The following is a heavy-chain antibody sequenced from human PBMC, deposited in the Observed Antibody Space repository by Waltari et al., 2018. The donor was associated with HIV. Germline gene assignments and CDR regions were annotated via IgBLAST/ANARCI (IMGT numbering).Heavy chain of an antibody. D-gene: IGHD1-1*01. Sequence: VQLLQSGAEVKKPGASVRVSCKASGYTFTRYYMHWVRQAPAQGLEWMGLINPKGISTTYGQNFQGRITMTRDTSASTVYMELSSLTSEDTAVYYWATQQMRAFDIWGLGTMVAVSS. CDR1: GYTFTRYY. J-gene: IGHJ3*02. CDR3: ATQQMRAFDI. V-gene: IGHV1-46*01. CDR2: INPKGIST.